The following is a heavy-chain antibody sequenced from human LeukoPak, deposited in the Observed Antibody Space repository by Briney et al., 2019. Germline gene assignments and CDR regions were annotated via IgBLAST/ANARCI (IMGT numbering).Heavy chain of an antibody. CDR2: ISSSSSYI. Sequence: SGGSLRLSCAASGFTVSSYSMNWVRQAPGKGLEWVSSISSSSSYIYYADSVKGRFTISRDNAKNSLYLQMNSLRAEDTAVYYCASIAAFDAFDIWGQGTMVTVSS. CDR3: ASIAAFDAFDI. V-gene: IGHV3-21*01. J-gene: IGHJ3*02. D-gene: IGHD6-6*01. CDR1: GFTVSSYS.